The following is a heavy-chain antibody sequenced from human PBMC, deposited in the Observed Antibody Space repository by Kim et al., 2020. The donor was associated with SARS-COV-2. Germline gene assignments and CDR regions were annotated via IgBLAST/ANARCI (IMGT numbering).Heavy chain of an antibody. CDR3: AKDYYDYVWGSYRLFHYFDY. Sequence: GGSLRLSCAASGFTFSSYAMSWVRQAPGKGLEWVSAISGSGGSTYYADSVKDRFTISRDNSKNTRYLQMNSLRAEDTAVYYCAKDYYDYVWGSYRLFHYFDYWGQGTLVTVSS. J-gene: IGHJ4*02. D-gene: IGHD3-16*02. V-gene: IGHV3-23*01. CDR1: GFTFSSYA. CDR2: ISGSGGST.